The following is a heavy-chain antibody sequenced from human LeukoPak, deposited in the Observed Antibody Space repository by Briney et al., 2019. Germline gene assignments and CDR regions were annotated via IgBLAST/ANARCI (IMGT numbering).Heavy chain of an antibody. J-gene: IGHJ6*03. CDR3: ARGGYCSSTSCYPYYYYYMDV. V-gene: IGHV1-69*13. Sequence: GASVKVSCKASGYTFGSYGISWVRQAPGQGLEWMGGIIPIFGTANYAQKFQGRVTITADESTSTAYMELSSLRSEDTAVYYCARGGYCSSTSCYPYYYYYMDVWGKGTTVTVSS. CDR1: GYTFGSYG. D-gene: IGHD2-2*01. CDR2: IIPIFGTA.